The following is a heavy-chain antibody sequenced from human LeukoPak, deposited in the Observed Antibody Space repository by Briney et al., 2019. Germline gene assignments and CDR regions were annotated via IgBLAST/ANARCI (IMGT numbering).Heavy chain of an antibody. Sequence: ASVKVSCKASGYTFTGYYVHWVRQAPGQGLEWMGWINPNSGGTNYAQKFQGRVTMTRDTSISTAYMELSRLRSDDTAVYYCARVRTPELRYFDRSVGAFDIWGQGTMVTVSS. J-gene: IGHJ3*02. CDR2: INPNSGGT. CDR3: ARVRTPELRYFDRSVGAFDI. CDR1: GYTFTGYY. V-gene: IGHV1-2*02. D-gene: IGHD3-9*01.